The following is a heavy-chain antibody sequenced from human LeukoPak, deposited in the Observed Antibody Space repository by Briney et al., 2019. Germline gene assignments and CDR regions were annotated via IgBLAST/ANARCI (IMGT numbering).Heavy chain of an antibody. CDR1: GASINGYF. V-gene: IGHV4-59*01. Sequence: PSETLSLTCTVSGASINGYFWNWIRQPPGKGLEWIGYIYYSGNANYNPSLYNPSLKRRLTILVDTSKNQFSLKLSSVAAVDTAVYYCARGGSSLDSWGQGTLVTVSS. J-gene: IGHJ4*02. CDR2: IYYSGNA. D-gene: IGHD6-13*01. CDR3: ARGGSSLDS.